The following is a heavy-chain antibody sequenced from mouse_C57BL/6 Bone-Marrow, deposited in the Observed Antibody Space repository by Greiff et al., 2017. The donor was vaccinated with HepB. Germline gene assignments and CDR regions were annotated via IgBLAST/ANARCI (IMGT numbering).Heavy chain of an antibody. V-gene: IGHV1-5*01. CDR3: TRCTFYYGSSYDWFAY. CDR2: IYPGNSDT. Sequence: EVQLQESGTVLARPGASVKMSCKTSGYTFTSYWMHWVKQRPGQGLEWIGAIYPGNSDTSYNQKFKGKAKLTAVTSASTAYMGLSSLTNEDSAVYYCTRCTFYYGSSYDWFAYWGQGTLVTVSA. CDR1: GYTFTSYW. J-gene: IGHJ3*01. D-gene: IGHD1-1*01.